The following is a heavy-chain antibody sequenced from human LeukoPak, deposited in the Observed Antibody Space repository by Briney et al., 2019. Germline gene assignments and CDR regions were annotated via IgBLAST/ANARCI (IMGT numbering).Heavy chain of an antibody. D-gene: IGHD3-22*01. J-gene: IGHJ5*02. CDR2: IKSKTDGGTT. CDR3: GSGHAIYDSSGYYYH. CDR1: GFTFSNAW. V-gene: IGHV3-15*01. Sequence: GSLRLSCAASGFTFSNAWMSWVRQAPGKGLEWVGRIKSKTDGGTTDYAAPVKGRFTISRDDSKNTLYLQMNSLRAEDTAVYYCGSGHAIYDSSGYYYHWGQGTLVTVSS.